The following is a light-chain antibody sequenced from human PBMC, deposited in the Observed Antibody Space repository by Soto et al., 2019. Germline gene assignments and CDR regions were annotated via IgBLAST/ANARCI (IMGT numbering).Light chain of an antibody. CDR1: SSDVGAYNY. Sequence: QSVLTQAAAVSGCPGQSITISCTGTSSDVGAYNYVSWYQQHPGKAPKLLIFEVSSRPSGVSNRFSGSKSGSTASLTISGLQAEDEADYYCSSYADSDTLYVFGTGTKVTVL. CDR2: EVS. CDR3: SSYADSDTLYV. J-gene: IGLJ1*01. V-gene: IGLV2-14*01.